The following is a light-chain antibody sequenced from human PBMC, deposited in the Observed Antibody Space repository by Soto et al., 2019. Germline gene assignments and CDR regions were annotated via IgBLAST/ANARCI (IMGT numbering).Light chain of an antibody. V-gene: IGKV1-39*01. J-gene: IGKJ4*02. CDR1: QSISSY. CDR2: AAS. CDR3: QQSYSTPRT. Sequence: DIQMTHSPSSLSASVGDRVTITCRASQSISSYLNWYQQKPGKAPKLLIYAASSLQSGVPSRFSGSGSGTDFTLAISSLQPEDFATYYCQQSYSTPRTFGGGTEVEIK.